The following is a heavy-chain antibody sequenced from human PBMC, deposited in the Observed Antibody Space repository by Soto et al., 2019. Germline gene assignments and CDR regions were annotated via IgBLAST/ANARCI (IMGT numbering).Heavy chain of an antibody. J-gene: IGHJ4*02. CDR1: GFTFRSYG. CDR3: AKDGILDTSGHYYYFDY. Sequence: QVHLVESGGGVVQPGRSLRLSCAASGFTFRSYGLHWVRQAPGKGLEWVAVISYDGSNKYYADSVKGRFTISRDNSKNTMYLQMNSLRAEDTAVYYCAKDGILDTSGHYYYFDYWGQGTLVTVSS. D-gene: IGHD3-22*01. CDR2: ISYDGSNK. V-gene: IGHV3-30*18.